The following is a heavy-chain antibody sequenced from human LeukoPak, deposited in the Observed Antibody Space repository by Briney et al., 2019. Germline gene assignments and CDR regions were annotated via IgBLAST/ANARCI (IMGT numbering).Heavy chain of an antibody. CDR2: ISSSSSYI. Sequence: GGSLRLSCAASGFTFDDYAMHWVRQAPGKGLGWVSSISSSSSYIYYADSVKGRFTISRDNAKNSLYLQMNSLRAEDTAVYYCARVLSEDSSGYYHYFDYWGQGTLVTVSS. CDR1: GFTFDDYA. D-gene: IGHD3-22*01. CDR3: ARVLSEDSSGYYHYFDY. J-gene: IGHJ4*02. V-gene: IGHV3-21*01.